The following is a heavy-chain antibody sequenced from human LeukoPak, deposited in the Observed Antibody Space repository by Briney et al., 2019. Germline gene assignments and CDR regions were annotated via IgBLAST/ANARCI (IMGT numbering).Heavy chain of an antibody. Sequence: GGSLRLSCAASGFTFSSYGMSWVRQAPGKGLEWVSAISGSGGSTYYADSVKGRFTISRDNSKNTLYLQMNSLRAEDTAVYYCAKDSTPNLWFGELGFDYWGQGTLVTVSS. V-gene: IGHV3-23*01. J-gene: IGHJ4*02. D-gene: IGHD3-10*01. CDR3: AKDSTPNLWFGELGFDY. CDR1: GFTFSSYG. CDR2: ISGSGGST.